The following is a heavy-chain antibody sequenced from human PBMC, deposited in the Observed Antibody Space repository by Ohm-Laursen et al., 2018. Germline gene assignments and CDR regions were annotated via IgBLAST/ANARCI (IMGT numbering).Heavy chain of an antibody. D-gene: IGHD4-11*01. CDR3: ARLAYSDYMRDGFDI. J-gene: IGHJ3*02. Sequence: GASVKASCKASGYTFSAYYMHWVRQAPGQGLEWMGWINIKNGGTNLAQRFQGRVTMTRDTSITTAYMGLTRLISDDTAVYFCARLAYSDYMRDGFDIWGQGTMVTVSS. V-gene: IGHV1-2*02. CDR2: INIKNGGT. CDR1: GYTFSAYY.